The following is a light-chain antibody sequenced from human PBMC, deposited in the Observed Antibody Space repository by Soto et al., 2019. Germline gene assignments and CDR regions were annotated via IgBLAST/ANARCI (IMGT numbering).Light chain of an antibody. CDR2: DAS. CDR3: QQRSNWPRA. J-gene: IGKJ1*01. V-gene: IGKV3-11*01. CDR1: QSVSSN. Sequence: IGMTQSPATLSVSPGEIATLSCRASQSVSSNLAWYQQKPGQAPRLLIYDASNRATGIPARFSGSGSGTDFTLTISSLEPEDFAVYYCQQRSNWPRAFGQGTKVDIK.